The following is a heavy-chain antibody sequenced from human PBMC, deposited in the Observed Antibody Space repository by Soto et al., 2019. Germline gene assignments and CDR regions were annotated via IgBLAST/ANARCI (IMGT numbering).Heavy chain of an antibody. J-gene: IGHJ3*02. CDR1: GGSINSGGYY. D-gene: IGHD1-26*01. CDR2: IYYSGRT. CDR3: ARDRGSYWGDAFDI. Sequence: QVQLQESGPGLVKPSQTLSLTCTVSGGSINSGGYYWSWIRQHPGKGLEWIGYIYYSGRTYYTPSLKSRVTISVDTSKNQLSQQLNCVTAGDTAVYYCARDRGSYWGDAFDIWGQGTMGTVSS. V-gene: IGHV4-31*03.